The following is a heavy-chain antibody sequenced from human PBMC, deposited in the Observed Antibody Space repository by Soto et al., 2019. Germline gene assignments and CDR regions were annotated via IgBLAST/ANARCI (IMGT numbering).Heavy chain of an antibody. CDR2: IIPIFGTA. CDR3: ARDGYDILTGYIDY. J-gene: IGHJ4*02. D-gene: IGHD3-9*01. CDR1: GGTFSSYA. V-gene: IGHV1-69*13. Sequence: ASVKVSCKASGGTFSSYAISWVRQAPGQGLEWMGGIIPIFGTANYAQKFQGRVTITADESTSTAYMELSSLRSEDTAVYYCARDGYDILTGYIDYWGQGTLVTVSS.